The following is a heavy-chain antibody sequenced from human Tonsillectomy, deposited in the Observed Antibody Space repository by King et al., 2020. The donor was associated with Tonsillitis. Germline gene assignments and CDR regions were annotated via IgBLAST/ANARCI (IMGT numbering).Heavy chain of an antibody. J-gene: IGHJ4*02. CDR3: AREYSGSYFDH. CDR2: IYHNGGP. Sequence: VQLQESGPGLVKPSETLSLTCTVSGYSMTTGYYWGWIRQPPGKGLEWIGSIYHNGGPLYNPSLKSRVTTSVDASKNRFSLKLNSVTAADTAVYYCAREYSGSYFDHWGQGTLVTVSS. D-gene: IGHD1-26*01. V-gene: IGHV4-38-2*02. CDR1: GYSMTTGYY.